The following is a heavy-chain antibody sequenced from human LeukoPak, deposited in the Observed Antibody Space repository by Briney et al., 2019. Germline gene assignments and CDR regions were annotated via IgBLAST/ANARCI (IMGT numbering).Heavy chain of an antibody. D-gene: IGHD1-26*01. J-gene: IGHJ3*02. V-gene: IGHV4-59*08. Sequence: SETLSLTCTVSGGSISSYYWSWIRQPPGKGLEWIGYIRYSGSTNYNPSLKSRVTISVDTSKNQFSLKLSSVTAADTAVYYCARRGIVGATSDGAFDIWGQGTMVTVSS. CDR2: IRYSGST. CDR3: ARRGIVGATSDGAFDI. CDR1: GGSISSYY.